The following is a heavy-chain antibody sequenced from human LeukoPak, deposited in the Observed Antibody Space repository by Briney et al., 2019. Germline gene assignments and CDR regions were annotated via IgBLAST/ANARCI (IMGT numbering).Heavy chain of an antibody. V-gene: IGHV4-34*01. CDR3: AREICGGDCYWSPRRSTNFAY. CDR1: GGSFSGYY. Sequence: PSETLSLTCAVYGGSFSGYYWSWIRQPPGKGLEWIGEINHSGSTNYNPSLKSRVTISVDTSKNQFSLKLSSVTAADTAVYYCAREICGGDCYWSPRRSTNFAYWGQGPRVTVPS. J-gene: IGHJ4*02. CDR2: INHSGST. D-gene: IGHD2-21*02.